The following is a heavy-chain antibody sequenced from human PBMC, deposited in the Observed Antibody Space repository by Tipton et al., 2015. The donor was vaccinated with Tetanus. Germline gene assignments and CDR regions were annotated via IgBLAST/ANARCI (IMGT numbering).Heavy chain of an antibody. D-gene: IGHD6-19*01. CDR3: ARTVADGRKLDY. J-gene: IGHJ4*02. CDR1: GGSFSGYY. CDR2: IYYSGST. Sequence: TLSLTCAVYGGSFSGYYWSWIRQPPGKGLEWIGYIYYSGSTNYNPSLRSRVTISVDTSKNQFSLRLSSVTPEDTAVYYCARTVADGRKLDYWGQGTLVTVSS. V-gene: IGHV4-59*12.